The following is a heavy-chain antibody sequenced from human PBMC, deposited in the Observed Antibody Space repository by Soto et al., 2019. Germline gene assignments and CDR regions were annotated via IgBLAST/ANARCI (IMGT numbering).Heavy chain of an antibody. CDR3: ARLPTYGAYSRYYYYGKDV. CDR2: IYPGDSDT. J-gene: IGHJ6*02. V-gene: IGHV5-51*01. CDR1: GYSFTSYW. D-gene: IGHD4-17*01. Sequence: GESLKISCKGSGYSFTSYWIGWVRQMPGKGLEWMGIIYPGDSDTRYSPSFQGQVTVSADKSISTAYLQWSSLKASDTAMYYCARLPTYGAYSRYYYYGKDVWGQGTTVTVS.